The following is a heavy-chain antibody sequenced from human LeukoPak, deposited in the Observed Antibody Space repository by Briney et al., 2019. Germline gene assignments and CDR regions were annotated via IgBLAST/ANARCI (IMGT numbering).Heavy chain of an antibody. CDR1: GFTFSSYW. CDR2: IKSDGST. V-gene: IGHV3-74*01. J-gene: IGHJ1*01. Sequence: GGSPRLSCAASGFTFSSYWMHWVRQAPGKGLVWVSRIKSDGSTNYADSVKGRFTISRDNAKNTVSLQINSLRAEDTRVYYCARAPSEIGGYYPEYFRHWGQGTLVTASS. CDR3: ARAPSEIGGYYPEYFRH. D-gene: IGHD3-22*01.